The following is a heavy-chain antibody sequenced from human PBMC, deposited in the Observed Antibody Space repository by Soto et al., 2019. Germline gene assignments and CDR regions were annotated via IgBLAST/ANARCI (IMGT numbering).Heavy chain of an antibody. D-gene: IGHD3-22*01. CDR1: GYIFSDYA. Sequence: QVQLVQSGAEERKPGASVKVSCKASGYIFSDYAFHWVRQAPGQRPEWVGWINAGNGNTKYLQKLKGRVTISRDTSASTAYMELSVLRSEDSVVYHCLKARYDTSPFIDYSGQGTLVTVSS. J-gene: IGHJ4*02. CDR3: LKARYDTSPFIDY. V-gene: IGHV1-3*05. CDR2: INAGNGNT.